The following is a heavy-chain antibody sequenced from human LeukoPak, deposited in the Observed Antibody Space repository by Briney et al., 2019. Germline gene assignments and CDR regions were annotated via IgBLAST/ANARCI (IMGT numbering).Heavy chain of an antibody. Sequence: ASVKVSCKASGGTFSSYAISWVRQAPGQGLEWMGGIIPIFGTANYAQKFQGRVTITADESTSTAYMELSSLRSEDTAVYYCARDSGRAGSSWLDYWGQGTLVTVSS. V-gene: IGHV1-69*13. CDR1: GGTFSSYA. J-gene: IGHJ4*02. CDR2: IIPIFGTA. CDR3: ARDSGRAGSSWLDY. D-gene: IGHD6-13*01.